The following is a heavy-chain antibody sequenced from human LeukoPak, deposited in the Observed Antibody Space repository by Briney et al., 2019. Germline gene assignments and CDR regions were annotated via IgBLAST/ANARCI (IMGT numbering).Heavy chain of an antibody. Sequence: GGSLRLSCAASGFTFSDYSMNWVRQAPGGGRQWVSFISRSRNTIDYADSVKGRFTSSRDNAENSLYLQLNSLRAEDTAVYYCARAYSTYHMDVWGKGTTVTVSS. CDR1: GFTFSDYS. CDR3: ARAYSTYHMDV. V-gene: IGHV3-48*01. J-gene: IGHJ6*03. D-gene: IGHD4-11*01. CDR2: ISRSRNTI.